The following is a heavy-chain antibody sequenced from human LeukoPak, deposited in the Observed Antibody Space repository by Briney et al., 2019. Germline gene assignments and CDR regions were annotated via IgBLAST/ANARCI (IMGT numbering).Heavy chain of an antibody. CDR3: ARGKYCSGGACYSPFDL. CDR2: MSYDGTNN. J-gene: IGHJ5*02. CDR1: EFTFSAYA. Sequence: QPGRSLRLSCAASEFTFSAYAMPWVRQAPGKGLEWVAVMSYDGTNNYYADSVKGRFTISRENSRNTLFLQMNSLRSEDTAVYYCARGKYCSGGACYSPFDLWGQGTLVTVST. V-gene: IGHV3-30-3*01. D-gene: IGHD2-15*01.